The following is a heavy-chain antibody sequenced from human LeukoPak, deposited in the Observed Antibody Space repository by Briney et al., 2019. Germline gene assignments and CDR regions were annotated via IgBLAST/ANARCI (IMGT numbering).Heavy chain of an antibody. J-gene: IGHJ4*02. CDR2: IHTSGST. Sequence: SETLSLTCTVSGGSISSYYWNWIRQPAGKGLEWIGRIHTSGSTNYNPSLKSRVTISVDTSKNQFSLKLSSVTAADTAVYYCARGLYCSGGSCGDPFDYWGQGTLVTVSS. CDR3: ARGLYCSGGSCGDPFDY. D-gene: IGHD2-15*01. V-gene: IGHV4-4*07. CDR1: GGSISSYY.